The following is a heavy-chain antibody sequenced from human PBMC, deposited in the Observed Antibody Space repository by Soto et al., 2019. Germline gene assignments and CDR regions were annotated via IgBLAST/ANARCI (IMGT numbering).Heavy chain of an antibody. D-gene: IGHD5-12*01. Sequence: PGESLKISCKGSGYSFTSYWIGWVRQMPGKGLEWMGIIYPGDSDTRYSPSFQGQVTISADKSISTAYLQWSSLKASDTAMYYCARLYSGYDWARYYYGMDVWGQGTTVTVSS. CDR3: ARLYSGYDWARYYYGMDV. CDR1: GYSFTSYW. V-gene: IGHV5-51*01. CDR2: IYPGDSDT. J-gene: IGHJ6*02.